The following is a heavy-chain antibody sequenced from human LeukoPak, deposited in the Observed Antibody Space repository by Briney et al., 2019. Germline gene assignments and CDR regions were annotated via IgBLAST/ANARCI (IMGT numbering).Heavy chain of an antibody. CDR1: GGTFSSYA. V-gene: IGHV1-46*01. D-gene: IGHD3-10*01. Sequence: ASVKVSCKASGGTFSSYAISWVRQAPGQGLEWMGIINPSGGSTSYAQKFQGRVTMTRDMSTSTVYMELSSLRSEDTAVYYCAGVVLGRTQLGWFDPWGQGTLVTVSS. CDR2: INPSGGST. CDR3: AGVVLGRTQLGWFDP. J-gene: IGHJ5*02.